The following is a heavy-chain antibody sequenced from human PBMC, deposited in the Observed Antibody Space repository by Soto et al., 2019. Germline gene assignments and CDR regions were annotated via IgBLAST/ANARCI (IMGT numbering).Heavy chain of an antibody. Sequence: QVQLVESGGGVVQPGRSLRLSCAASGFTFSSYGMHWVRQAPGKGLEWVAVIWYDGSNKYYADSVKGRFTISRDNSKNTLYLQMNSLRAEDTAVYYCARIGSSSLGEGYFDLWGRGTLVTVSS. V-gene: IGHV3-33*01. J-gene: IGHJ2*01. CDR1: GFTFSSYG. CDR3: ARIGSSSLGEGYFDL. D-gene: IGHD6-13*01. CDR2: IWYDGSNK.